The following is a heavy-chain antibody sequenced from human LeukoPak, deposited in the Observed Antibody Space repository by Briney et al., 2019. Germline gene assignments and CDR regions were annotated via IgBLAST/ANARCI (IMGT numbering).Heavy chain of an antibody. CDR2: ISYDGSNK. CDR1: GFTFSGYG. CDR3: AKDILWFGELFNNLDY. D-gene: IGHD3-10*01. V-gene: IGHV3-30*18. Sequence: HPGGSLRLSCAASGFTFSGYGMHWARQAPGKGLEWVAVISYDGSNKYYADSVKGRFTISRDNSKSTLYLQMNSLRAEDTAVYYCAKDILWFGELFNNLDYWGQGTLVTVSS. J-gene: IGHJ4*02.